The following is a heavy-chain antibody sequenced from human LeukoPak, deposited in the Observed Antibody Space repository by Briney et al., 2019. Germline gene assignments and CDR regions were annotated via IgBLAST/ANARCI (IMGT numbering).Heavy chain of an antibody. J-gene: IGHJ4*02. V-gene: IGHV3-23*01. Sequence: GGSLRLSCAASGFTFSSYAMSWVRQAPGKGLEWVSSVSGGGGYTYYAGSVKGRFTISRDNSKNTLYLQMNSLRAEDTAIYYCAKDRPNYYDSSGHYYRRDGDYWGQGTLVTVSS. CDR3: AKDRPNYYDSSGHYYRRDGDY. D-gene: IGHD3-22*01. CDR2: VSGGGGYT. CDR1: GFTFSSYA.